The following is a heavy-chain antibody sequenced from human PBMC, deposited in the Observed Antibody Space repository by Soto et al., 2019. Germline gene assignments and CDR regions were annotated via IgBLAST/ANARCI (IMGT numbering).Heavy chain of an antibody. J-gene: IGHJ3*02. Sequence: GESLKISCKGSGYSFTSYWIGWVRQMPGKGLEWMGIIYPGDSDTRYSPSFQGQVTISADKSISTAYLQWSSLKASDTAMYYCARRHLLWVGELTAFDIWGQGTMVTVSS. CDR2: IYPGDSDT. CDR1: GYSFTSYW. V-gene: IGHV5-51*01. D-gene: IGHD3-10*01. CDR3: ARRHLLWVGELTAFDI.